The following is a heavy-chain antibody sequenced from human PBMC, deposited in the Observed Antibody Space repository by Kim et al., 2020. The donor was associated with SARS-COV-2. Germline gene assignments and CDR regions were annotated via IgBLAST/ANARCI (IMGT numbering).Heavy chain of an antibody. Sequence: SETLSLTCTVSGGSISSYYWSWIRQPPGKGLEWIGYIYYSGSTNYNPSLKSRVTISVDTSKNQFSLKLSSVTAADTAVYYCARGDILTGYYYGHTWFDP. CDR3: ARGDILTGYYYGHTWFDP. J-gene: IGHJ5*02. CDR1: GGSISSYY. CDR2: IYYSGST. V-gene: IGHV4-59*13. D-gene: IGHD3-9*01.